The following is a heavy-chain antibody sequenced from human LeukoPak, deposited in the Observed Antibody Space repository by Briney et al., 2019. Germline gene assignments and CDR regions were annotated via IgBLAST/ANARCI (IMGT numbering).Heavy chain of an antibody. CDR3: ASIGYHDDNPPNFDY. CDR1: GYTFTSYY. V-gene: IGHV1-46*01. J-gene: IGHJ4*02. D-gene: IGHD1-14*01. Sequence: GASVKVSCKASGYTFTSYYMHWVRQAPGQGLEWMGIINPSGGSTSYAQKFQGRVTMTRDTSISTAYMELSRLRSDDTAVYYCASIGYHDDNPPNFDYWGQGTLVTVSS. CDR2: INPSGGST.